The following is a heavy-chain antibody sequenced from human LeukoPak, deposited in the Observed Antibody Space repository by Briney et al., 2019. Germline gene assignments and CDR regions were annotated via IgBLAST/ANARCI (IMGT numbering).Heavy chain of an antibody. CDR3: ARSITGTSFDY. CDR1: GGSISSYY. V-gene: IGHV4-59*01. J-gene: IGHJ4*02. Sequence: SESLSLTCTVSGGSISSYYWSWIRQPPGKGLEWIGYIYYSGSTNYNPSLKSRVTISVDTSKNQFSLKLSSVTAADTAVYYCARSITGTSFDYWGQGTLVTVSS. D-gene: IGHD1-7*01. CDR2: IYYSGST.